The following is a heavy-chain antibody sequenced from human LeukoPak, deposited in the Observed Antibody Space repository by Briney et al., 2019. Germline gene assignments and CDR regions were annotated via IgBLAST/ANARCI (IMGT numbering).Heavy chain of an antibody. CDR3: AKGTSSSCYSASDC. Sequence: GGSLRLSCAASGFTFSSYAMSWVRQAPGKGLEWVSVVSGSGDSTWYADSVKGRFTISRDIPKNTLYLQMNSLRAEDTALYYCAKGTSSSCYSASDCWGQGSLVTVSS. V-gene: IGHV3-23*01. CDR1: GFTFSSYA. CDR2: VSGSGDST. D-gene: IGHD2-15*01. J-gene: IGHJ4*02.